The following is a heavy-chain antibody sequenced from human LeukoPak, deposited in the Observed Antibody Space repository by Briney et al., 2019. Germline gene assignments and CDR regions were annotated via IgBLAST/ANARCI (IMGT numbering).Heavy chain of an antibody. J-gene: IGHJ5*02. Sequence: SQTLSLTCTVSGGSISSGGYYWSWIRQHPGKGLEWIGYIYYSGSTYYNPSLKSRVTISVDTSKNQFSLKLSSVTAADTAVYYCARGGYYYGSGDWFDPWGQGTLVTVSS. CDR3: ARGGYYYGSGDWFDP. CDR2: IYYSGST. CDR1: GGSISSGGYY. D-gene: IGHD3-10*01. V-gene: IGHV4-31*03.